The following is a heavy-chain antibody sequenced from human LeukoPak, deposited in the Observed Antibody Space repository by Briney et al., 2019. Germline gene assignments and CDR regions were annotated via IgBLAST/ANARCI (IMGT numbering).Heavy chain of an antibody. CDR3: ARDFGYYDSSGYYYFDY. D-gene: IGHD3-22*01. V-gene: IGHV4-34*01. J-gene: IGHJ4*02. CDR2: INHSGST. CDR1: GFTFSNYG. Sequence: GSLRLSCAASGFTFSNYGMNWVRQAPGKGLEWIGEINHSGSTNYNPSLKSRVTISVDTSKNQFSLKLSSVTAADTAVYYCARDFGYYDSSGYYYFDYWGQGTLVTVSS.